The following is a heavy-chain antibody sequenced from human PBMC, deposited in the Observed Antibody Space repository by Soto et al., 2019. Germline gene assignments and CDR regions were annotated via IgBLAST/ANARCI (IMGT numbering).Heavy chain of an antibody. CDR1: GYTFPSYG. CDR2: INPYSGNT. Sequence: ASVKVSCKASGYTFPSYGISWVRQAPGQGLEWMAWINPYSGNTKYAEKFLGRVTVTTDTSTATAYMEVRSLTSDDTAVFYCAGEPATAKPEGVDFWGQGTLVTVSS. J-gene: IGHJ4*02. CDR3: AGEPATAKPEGVDF. D-gene: IGHD1-1*01. V-gene: IGHV1-18*01.